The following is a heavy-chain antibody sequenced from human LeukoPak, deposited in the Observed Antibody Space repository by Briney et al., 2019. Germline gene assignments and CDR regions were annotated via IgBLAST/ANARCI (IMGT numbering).Heavy chain of an antibody. Sequence: GGSLRLSCAASGFILNNYGMHWVRQVPGKALEWVAYIRYDGSNEYNRDSVKGRLTISRDNSKNMVYLQMNSLRADDTAVYYCAKDLGITMIRGAMEFDPWAQGTLVTVSS. J-gene: IGHJ5*02. CDR2: IRYDGSNE. V-gene: IGHV3-30*02. D-gene: IGHD3-10*01. CDR1: GFILNNYG. CDR3: AKDLGITMIRGAMEFDP.